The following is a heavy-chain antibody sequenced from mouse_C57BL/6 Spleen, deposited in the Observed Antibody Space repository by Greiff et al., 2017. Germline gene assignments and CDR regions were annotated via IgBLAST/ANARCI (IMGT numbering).Heavy chain of an antibody. CDR3: ASRGYYFDY. D-gene: IGHD1-1*02. J-gene: IGHJ2*01. CDR1: GFTFSDYG. CDR2: ISSGSSTI. V-gene: IGHV5-17*01. Sequence: DVKLVESGGGLVKPGGSLKLSCAASGFTFSDYGMHWVRQAPEKGLEWVAYISSGSSTIYYADTVKGRFTISRDNAKNTLFLQMTSLRSEDTAMYYCASRGYYFDYWGQGTTLTVSS.